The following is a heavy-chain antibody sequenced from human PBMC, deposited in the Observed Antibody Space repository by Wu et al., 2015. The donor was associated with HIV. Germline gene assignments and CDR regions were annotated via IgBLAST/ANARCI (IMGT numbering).Heavy chain of an antibody. CDR3: ATRRPTAGAPFDS. J-gene: IGHJ4*02. CDR2: TSPIIGTP. V-gene: IGHV1-69*05. Sequence: QVQLVQSGAEVKKPGSSVKVSCKASGGAFSSYAVSWVRQAPGQGLEWMGGTSPIIGTPKYAQKFQGRVTMMTDESTSTAYMELSNLKSEDTAVYYCATRRPTAGAPFDSWGQGMLGYRLL. CDR1: GGAFSSYA. D-gene: IGHD4/OR15-4a*01.